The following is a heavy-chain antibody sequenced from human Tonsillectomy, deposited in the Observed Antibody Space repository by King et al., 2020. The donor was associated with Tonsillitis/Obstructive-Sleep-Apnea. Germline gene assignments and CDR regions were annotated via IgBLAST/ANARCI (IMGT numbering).Heavy chain of an antibody. V-gene: IGHV5-51*01. D-gene: IGHD6-19*01. J-gene: IGHJ6*02. Sequence: QLVQSGAEVKKPGESLKISCKGSGYSFTNYWIGWVRQMPGKGLEWMGIVYPYDSDTRYSPSFQGQVTVSADTSISTAYLQWSSLKASDTAIYYCASRISVPDTPYYYYGLDVWGQGTTVTVSS. CDR3: ASRISVPDTPYYYYGLDV. CDR2: VYPYDSDT. CDR1: GYSFTNYW.